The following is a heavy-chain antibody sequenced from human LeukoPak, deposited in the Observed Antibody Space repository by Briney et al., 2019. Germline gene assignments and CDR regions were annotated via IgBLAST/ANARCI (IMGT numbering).Heavy chain of an antibody. CDR1: GFTFSSYW. J-gene: IGHJ3*02. Sequence: GGSLRLSCAASGFTFSSYWMSWVRQAPGKGLEWVANIKQDGSEKYYADSVKGRFTISRDNSKNTLYLQMNSLRAEDTAVYYCAKLDVRDGYGDAFDIWGQGTMVTVSS. D-gene: IGHD5-24*01. CDR3: AKLDVRDGYGDAFDI. CDR2: IKQDGSEK. V-gene: IGHV3-7*01.